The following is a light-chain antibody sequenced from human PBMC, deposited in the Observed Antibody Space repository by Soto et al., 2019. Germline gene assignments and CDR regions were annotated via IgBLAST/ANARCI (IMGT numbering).Light chain of an antibody. J-gene: IGLJ1*01. V-gene: IGLV1-44*01. CDR3: AAWDDSLNGLV. CDR1: SSNIGSNT. Sequence: QAVVTQPPSASGTPGQRVTISCSGSSSNIGSNTVNWYQQLPGTAPKLLIYNNNQRPSGVPDRFSCSKSGTSASLAISGLQSEDEADYYCAAWDDSLNGLVFGTGTKLTVL. CDR2: NNN.